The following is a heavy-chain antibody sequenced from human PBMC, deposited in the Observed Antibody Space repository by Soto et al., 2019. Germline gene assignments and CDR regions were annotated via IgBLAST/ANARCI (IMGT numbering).Heavy chain of an antibody. D-gene: IGHD2-2*01. Sequence: QVQLQESGPGLVKPSQTLSLTCTVSGGFISSGDYYWNWIRQLPGKGLAWIGYIEHSGSSFYNPSLKGRVALALDTSKNQFSRKLNSVTAADTAVYYCAREVVPATVDFYYYYIDFWGKGTTVTVSS. CDR2: IEHSGSS. V-gene: IGHV4-31*03. CDR1: GGFISSGDYY. CDR3: AREVVPATVDFYYYYIDF. J-gene: IGHJ6*03.